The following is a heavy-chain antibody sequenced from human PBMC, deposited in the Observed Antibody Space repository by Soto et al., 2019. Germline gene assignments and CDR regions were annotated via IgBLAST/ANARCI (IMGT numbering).Heavy chain of an antibody. V-gene: IGHV1-18*01. J-gene: IGHJ4*02. Sequence: ASVKVSCKASGYTFTIYCISWVRQAPGQGLEWMGWISAYNGNTNYAQKLQGRVTMTTDTSTSTAYMELRSLRSDATAVYYCARIGTSGDLFYWGQGTLVTVSS. CDR2: ISAYNGNT. CDR3: ARIGTSGDLFY. CDR1: GYTFTIYC. D-gene: IGHD2-2*01.